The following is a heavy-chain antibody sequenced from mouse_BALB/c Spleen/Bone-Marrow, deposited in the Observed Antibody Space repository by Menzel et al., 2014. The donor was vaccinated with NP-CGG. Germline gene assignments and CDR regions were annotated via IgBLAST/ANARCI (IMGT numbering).Heavy chain of an antibody. CDR3: ARPRFAY. CDR2: ITPSTGYI. CDR1: GYTFTSYW. Sequence: VQLQQSGAELAKPGASVKMSCKAPGYTFTSYWMHRIKQRPGQGLEWIGYITPSTGYIEYNQKFKDKATLTADKSSSTAYMQLSSLTSEGSAVYYCARPRFAYWGQGTLVTVSA. V-gene: IGHV1-7*01. J-gene: IGHJ3*01.